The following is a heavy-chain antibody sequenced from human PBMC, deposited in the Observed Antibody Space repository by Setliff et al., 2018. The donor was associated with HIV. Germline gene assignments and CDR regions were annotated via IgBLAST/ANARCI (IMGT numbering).Heavy chain of an antibody. J-gene: IGHJ4*02. CDR3: ATNFLYDILTGYFPYQFDQ. CDR1: GFTFSSHW. CDR2: IMQDGSEK. Sequence: GGSLRLSCAASGFTFSSHWMAWVRQAPGKGLEWVANIMQDGSEKFYVDSVMGRFTISRDNAKDSMFLQMNSLRGEDTAVYYCATNFLYDILTGYFPYQFDQWGQGTLVTVSS. D-gene: IGHD3-9*01. V-gene: IGHV3-7*01.